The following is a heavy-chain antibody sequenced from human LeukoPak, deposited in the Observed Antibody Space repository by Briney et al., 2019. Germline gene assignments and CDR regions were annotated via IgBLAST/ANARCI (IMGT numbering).Heavy chain of an antibody. CDR1: GGSFSGYY. J-gene: IGHJ4*02. V-gene: IGHV4-34*01. CDR2: INHSGST. D-gene: IGHD6-19*01. CDR3: ARGRIAVAGKTFDY. Sequence: PSETLSLTCAVYGGSFSGYYWSWLRQPPGKGLELIGEINHSGSTNYNPSLKSRVTISVDTSKNQFSLKLSSVTGADAAVYYCARGRIAVAGKTFDYWGQGTLVTVSS.